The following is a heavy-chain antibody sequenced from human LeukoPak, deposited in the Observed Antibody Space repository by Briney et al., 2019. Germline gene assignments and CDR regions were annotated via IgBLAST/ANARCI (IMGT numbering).Heavy chain of an antibody. CDR2: IKHDGSEK. CDR1: GFTFSGYW. CDR3: ARGDRVRGVIGRSVHAFDI. D-gene: IGHD3-10*02. V-gene: IGHV3-7*01. J-gene: IGHJ3*02. Sequence: PGGSLRLSCAASGFTFSGYWMSWVRQAPGKGLEWVANIKHDGSEKYYVDSVKGRFTISRDNAKNSLYLQMNSLGAEDTAVYYCARGDRVRGVIGRSVHAFDIWGQETMVTVSS.